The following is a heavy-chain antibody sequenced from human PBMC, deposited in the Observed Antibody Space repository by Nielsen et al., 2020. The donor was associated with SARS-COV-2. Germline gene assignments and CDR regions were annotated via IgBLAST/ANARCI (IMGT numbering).Heavy chain of an antibody. CDR2: IYTSGST. CDR3: AVYSGYDSFGY. D-gene: IGHD5-12*01. CDR1: GGSISSGSYY. V-gene: IGHV4-61*02. J-gene: IGHJ4*02. Sequence: SETLSLTCTVSGGSISSGSYYWSWIRQPAGKGLEWIGRIYTSGSTNYNPSLKSRVTISVDTSKNQFSLKLSSVTAADTAVYYCAVYSGYDSFGYWGQGTLVTVSS.